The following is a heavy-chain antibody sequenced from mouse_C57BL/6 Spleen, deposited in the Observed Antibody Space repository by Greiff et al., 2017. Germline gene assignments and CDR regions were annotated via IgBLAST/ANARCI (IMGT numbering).Heavy chain of an antibody. CDR2: IYPGSGST. D-gene: IGHD4-1*01. CDR3: ARSVGRRAMDD. CDR1: GYTFTSYW. Sequence: QVQLQQSGAELVKPGASVKMSCKASGYTFTSYWITWVKQRPGQGLEWIGDIYPGSGSTNYNEKFKSKATLTVDTSSSTAYMQLSSLTSEDSAVYYCARSVGRRAMDDWGQGTSVTVSS. V-gene: IGHV1-55*01. J-gene: IGHJ4*01.